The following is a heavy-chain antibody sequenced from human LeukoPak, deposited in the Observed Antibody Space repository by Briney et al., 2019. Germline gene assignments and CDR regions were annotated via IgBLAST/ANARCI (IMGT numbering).Heavy chain of an antibody. CDR1: GYTFTSYD. Sequence: ASVKVSCKASGYTFTSYDINWVRQATGQGLEWMGWMNPNSGNTGYAQKFQGRVTMTRNTSISTAYMELGSLRSEDTAVYYCASSTTVTTYYYYMDVWGKGTTVTVSS. D-gene: IGHD4-11*01. V-gene: IGHV1-8*01. J-gene: IGHJ6*03. CDR2: MNPNSGNT. CDR3: ASSTTVTTYYYYMDV.